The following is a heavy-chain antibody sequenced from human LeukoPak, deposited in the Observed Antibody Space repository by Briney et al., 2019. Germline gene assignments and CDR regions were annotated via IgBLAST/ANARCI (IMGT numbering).Heavy chain of an antibody. J-gene: IGHJ3*02. D-gene: IGHD1-1*01. CDR2: VYYSGTT. V-gene: IGHV4-59*01. CDR3: ARDPQGGTTSDAFDI. Sequence: PSETLSLTCTVSGGSISSYYWSWIRQPAGKGLEWIGYVYYSGTTNYNPSLKSRVSISVDTSKNQFSLKLSSVTAADTAVYFCARDPQGGTTSDAFDIWGQGTMVTVSS. CDR1: GGSISSYY.